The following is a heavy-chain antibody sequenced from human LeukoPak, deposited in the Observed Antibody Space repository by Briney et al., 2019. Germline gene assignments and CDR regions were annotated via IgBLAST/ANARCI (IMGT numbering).Heavy chain of an antibody. Sequence: GGSLRLSCAASGFTFSRHWMAWVRQAPGKGLEWVANIKHDGSEKNYVDSVKGRFTISGDNAKNSLYLQMNSLRAEDTAVYYCATPLDYYDRSDSHQGGDWGQGTLVTVSS. J-gene: IGHJ4*02. CDR3: ATPLDYYDRSDSHQGGD. D-gene: IGHD3-22*01. V-gene: IGHV3-7*03. CDR2: IKHDGSEK. CDR1: GFTFSRHW.